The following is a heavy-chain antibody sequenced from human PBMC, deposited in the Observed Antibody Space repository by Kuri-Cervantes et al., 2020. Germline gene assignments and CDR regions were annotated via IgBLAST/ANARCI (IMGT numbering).Heavy chain of an antibody. V-gene: IGHV3-33*08. CDR1: GFTFSSYG. J-gene: IGHJ3*02. D-gene: IGHD6-13*01. CDR3: ARERRASSSLPYDAFDI. Sequence: GGSLRLSCAASGFTFSSYGMHWVRQAPGKGLEWVAVIWYDGSNKYYADSVKGRFTISRDNSKNTLYPQMNSLRAEDTAVYYCARERRASSSLPYDAFDIWGQGTMVTVSS. CDR2: IWYDGSNK.